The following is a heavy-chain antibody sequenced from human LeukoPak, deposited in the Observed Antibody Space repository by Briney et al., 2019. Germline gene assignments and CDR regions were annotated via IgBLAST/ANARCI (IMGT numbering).Heavy chain of an antibody. V-gene: IGHV4-59*02. CDR3: ARGGARLYGMDV. J-gene: IGHJ6*02. CDR1: GGFVSSNY. Sequence: SETLSLTCTVSGGFVSSNYWSWIRQPPGKGLECIGYIFYSGRTNYNPSLKSRVTISEDTSKNQFSLKLTSVTAADTAVYYCARGGARLYGMDVWGQGTTVTVS. D-gene: IGHD4/OR15-4a*01. CDR2: IFYSGRT.